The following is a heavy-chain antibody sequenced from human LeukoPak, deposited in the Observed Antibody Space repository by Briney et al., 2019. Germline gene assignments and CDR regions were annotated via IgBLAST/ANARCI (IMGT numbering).Heavy chain of an antibody. CDR1: GFTVSSNY. J-gene: IGHJ6*02. CDR2: IYSGGNT. Sequence: PGGSLRLSCAASGFTVSSNYFSWVRQAPGKGLEWVSVIYSGGNTYYADSVKGRFTISRDNSKNTLYLQMNSLRAEDTAIYYCAKGRIAVAPYYGMDVWGRGTTVSVSS. V-gene: IGHV3-53*01. CDR3: AKGRIAVAPYYGMDV. D-gene: IGHD6-19*01.